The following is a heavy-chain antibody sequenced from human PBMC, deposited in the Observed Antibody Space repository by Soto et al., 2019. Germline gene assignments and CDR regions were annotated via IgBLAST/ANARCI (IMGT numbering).Heavy chain of an antibody. CDR3: AKDRKSYNSVWDPSDV. J-gene: IGHJ3*01. CDR1: AFAFNTYA. CDR2: IGGAGDT. V-gene: IGHV3-23*01. Sequence: EARLLESGGGLVQPGGSLRLSCAASAFAFNTYAMSWVRQAPGKGLEWVSSIGGAGDTYYADSVTGRFTISRDDSKSMMFLQMNSLRDEDTAVYYCAKDRKSYNSVWDPSDVWGQGTLVTVSS. D-gene: IGHD3-10*01.